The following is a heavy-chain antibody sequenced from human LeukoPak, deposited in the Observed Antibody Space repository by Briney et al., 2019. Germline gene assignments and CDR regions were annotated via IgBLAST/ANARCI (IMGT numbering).Heavy chain of an antibody. CDR1: GFTFSSYG. CDR2: ISSSGVST. CDR3: ARIYGSGSYCLDY. D-gene: IGHD3-10*01. J-gene: IGHJ4*02. V-gene: IGHV3-23*01. Sequence: GGSLRLSCAASGFTFSSYGMNWVRQAPGKGLEWLSAISSSGVSTYYADSVKGRFTISRDNSKNTLYLQMNSLRAEDTAVYYCARIYGSGSYCLDYWGQGTLVTVSS.